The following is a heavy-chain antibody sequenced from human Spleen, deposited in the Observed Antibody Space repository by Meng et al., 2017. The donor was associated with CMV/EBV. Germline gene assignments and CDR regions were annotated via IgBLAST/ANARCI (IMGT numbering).Heavy chain of an antibody. D-gene: IGHD4-17*01. CDR1: GFSVSSYA. CDR3: ASDLTIYGVLGDY. V-gene: IGHV3-23*03. J-gene: IGHJ4*02. Sequence: AASGFSVSSYAMSWVRQAPGKGLGWVSVIYSGNTSTYYADSVKGRFTISRDNSKNTLYLQMNNLRAEDTAVYYCASDLTIYGVLGDYWGQGTLVTVSS. CDR2: IYSGNTST.